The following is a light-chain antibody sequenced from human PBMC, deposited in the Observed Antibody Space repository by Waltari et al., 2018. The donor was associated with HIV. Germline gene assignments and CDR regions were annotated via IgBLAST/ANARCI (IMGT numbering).Light chain of an antibody. J-gene: IGLJ1*01. Sequence: QSVLTQPPSVSEAPRQRVTISCSGSSSNVGYNGVNWYQQLPGKAPTLLIYCDVRLASGVADGFSGSRSGTSASLAISGLQSEDEGDYYCAAWDDSLNGYVVGTGTKVTVL. CDR2: CDV. CDR1: SSNVGYNG. V-gene: IGLV1-36*01. CDR3: AAWDDSLNGYV.